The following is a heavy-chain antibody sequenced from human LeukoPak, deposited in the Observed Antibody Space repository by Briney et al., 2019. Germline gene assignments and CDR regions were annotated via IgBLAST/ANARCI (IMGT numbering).Heavy chain of an antibody. V-gene: IGHV4-59*13. CDR3: ARGYSYGYGGSYYFDY. Sequence: SETLSLTCTVSGGSISSYYWRWIRQPPGKGLEWIGYIYYSGSTNYNPSLKSRVTISEDTSKNQFSLKLSSVTAADTAVYYCARGYSYGYGGSYYFDYWGQGTLVTVSS. J-gene: IGHJ4*02. D-gene: IGHD5-18*01. CDR1: GGSISSYY. CDR2: IYYSGST.